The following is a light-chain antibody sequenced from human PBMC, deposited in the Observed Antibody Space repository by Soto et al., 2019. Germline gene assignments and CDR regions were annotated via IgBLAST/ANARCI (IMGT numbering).Light chain of an antibody. J-gene: IGLJ2*01. CDR2: DVS. CDR1: SSDIGGYDS. Sequence: QSALTQSPSASGSPGQSVTISCTGTSSDIGGYDSVSWYQQHPGKAPKVMIYDVSKRPSGVPDRFSGSKSGNTASLTVSALQAEDEADYYCSSYTDRNNFILFGGGTQLTVL. V-gene: IGLV2-8*01. CDR3: SSYTDRNNFIL.